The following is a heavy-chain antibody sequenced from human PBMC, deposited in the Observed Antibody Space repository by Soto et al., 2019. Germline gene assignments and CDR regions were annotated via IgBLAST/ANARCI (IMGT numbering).Heavy chain of an antibody. CDR2: ISSGSDTI. CDR3: ARPGEGVLFYYALDV. CDR1: GFTLRSYS. V-gene: IGHV3-48*02. D-gene: IGHD3-16*01. Sequence: GGSLKLSCVASGFTLRSYSMNWVRQAPGKGLEWISYISSGSDTIYYADSVKGRFTVSRDNAKNSLYLQMNSLRDEDTAVYYCARPGEGVLFYYALDVWGQGTTVTVSS. J-gene: IGHJ6*02.